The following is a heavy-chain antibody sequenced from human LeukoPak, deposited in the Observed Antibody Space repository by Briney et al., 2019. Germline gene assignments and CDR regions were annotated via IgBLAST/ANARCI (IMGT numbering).Heavy chain of an antibody. Sequence: SETLSLTCTVSGYSISSGYYWGWIRQPPGKGLEWIGSIYYSGSTYYNPSLKSRVTISVDTSKNQFSLKLSSVTAADTAVYYCARSKVDTAMVTGYWGQGTLVTVSS. CDR3: ARSKVDTAMVTGY. D-gene: IGHD5-18*01. CDR2: IYYSGST. V-gene: IGHV4-38-2*02. CDR1: GYSISSGYY. J-gene: IGHJ4*02.